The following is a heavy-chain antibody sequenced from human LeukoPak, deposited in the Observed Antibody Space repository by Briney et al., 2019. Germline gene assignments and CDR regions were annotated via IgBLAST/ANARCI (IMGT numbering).Heavy chain of an antibody. V-gene: IGHV3-30*02. Sequence: GGSLRLSCAASGFTFSSYGMYWVRQAPGKGLEWVAFIRYDGSNKYYADSVKGRFTISRDNSKNTLYLQMNSLRAEDTAVYYCAKDHGSGSYYTPPYFDYWGQGTLVTVSS. J-gene: IGHJ4*02. CDR1: GFTFSSYG. CDR2: IRYDGSNK. CDR3: AKDHGSGSYYTPPYFDY. D-gene: IGHD3-10*01.